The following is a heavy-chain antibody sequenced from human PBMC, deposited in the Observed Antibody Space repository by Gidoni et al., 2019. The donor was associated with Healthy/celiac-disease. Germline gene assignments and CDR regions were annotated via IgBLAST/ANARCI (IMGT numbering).Heavy chain of an antibody. V-gene: IGHV1-46*01. D-gene: IGHD4-17*01. CDR1: GYTCTSYY. J-gene: IGHJ3*02. Sequence: QVQLVQSGAEVKKPGASVKVSCKASGYTCTSYYMHWVRQAPGQGLEWMGIINPSGGRTSYAQKFPGSVTMTRNTPPSTVYIDLRSLSSEDTAVYYCSRDPAGDVDYAWAFDIWGQGTMVTVSS. CDR3: SRDPAGDVDYAWAFDI. CDR2: INPSGGRT.